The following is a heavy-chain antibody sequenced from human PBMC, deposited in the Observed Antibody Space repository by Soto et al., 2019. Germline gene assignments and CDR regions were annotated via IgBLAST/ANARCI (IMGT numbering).Heavy chain of an antibody. J-gene: IGHJ4*02. D-gene: IGHD3-3*01. CDR2: IDTSGTKI. V-gene: IGHV3-11*01. CDR1: GYTFSDYY. CDR3: ASHYDMWSGYLSPVAY. Sequence: QVQLVESGGDLVKPGGSLRLSCAASGYTFSDYYMSWIRQAPGKGLEWISYIDTSGTKIYYADSVKGRLTITRDNANNSLYLEMSSLRDEDTAVYYCASHYDMWSGYLSPVAYWGQGTLVTVSS.